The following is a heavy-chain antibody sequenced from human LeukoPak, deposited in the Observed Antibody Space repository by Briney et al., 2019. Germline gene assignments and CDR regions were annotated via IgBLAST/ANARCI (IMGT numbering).Heavy chain of an antibody. J-gene: IGHJ4*02. CDR1: GGTFSSYA. Sequence: SVKVSCKASGGTFSSYAISWVRQAPGQALEWMGGIIPIFGTANYAQKFQGRVTITADESTSTAYMELSSLRSEDTAVYYCARDVGATPYYFDYWGQGTLVTVSS. CDR3: ARDVGATPYYFDY. V-gene: IGHV1-69*13. D-gene: IGHD1-26*01. CDR2: IIPIFGTA.